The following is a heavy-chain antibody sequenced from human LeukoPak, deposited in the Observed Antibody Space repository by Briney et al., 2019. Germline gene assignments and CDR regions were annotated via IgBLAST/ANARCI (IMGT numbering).Heavy chain of an antibody. Sequence: ASVKVSRKASVYTFPNYGILWMRQPPGQGLEWIGWISTYNGDTNFAQEFQGRVTMTTDTSTNTAYMELRSLKSEDTAVYYCARDAVSFADPIRNDHWGRGTLVTVSS. CDR1: VYTFPNYG. J-gene: IGHJ4*02. D-gene: IGHD2-2*02. CDR2: ISTYNGDT. V-gene: IGHV1-18*01. CDR3: ARDAVSFADPIRNDH.